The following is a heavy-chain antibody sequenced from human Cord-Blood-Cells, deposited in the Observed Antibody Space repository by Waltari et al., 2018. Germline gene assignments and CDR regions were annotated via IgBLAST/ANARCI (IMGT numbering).Heavy chain of an antibody. CDR1: GGPISSGGYY. J-gene: IGHJ4*02. V-gene: IGHV4-31*03. CDR2: IYYSGST. D-gene: IGHD6-13*01. CDR3: AREAGIYSSSWQFDY. Sequence: QVQLQESGPGLVKPSQTLSLTCTVSGGPISSGGYYWTWIRPHPGKGLEWIGYIYYSGSTYYNPSLKSRVTISVDTSKNQFSLKLSSVTAADTAVYYCAREAGIYSSSWQFDYWGQGTLVTVSS.